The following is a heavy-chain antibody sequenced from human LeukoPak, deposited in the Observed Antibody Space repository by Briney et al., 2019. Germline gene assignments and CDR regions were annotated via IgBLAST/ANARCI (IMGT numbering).Heavy chain of an antibody. D-gene: IGHD4-17*01. Sequence: ASVKVSCKASGYTFTDYYINWVRQAPGQGLEWMGWINPNSGGTNYAQKFQGRVTMTRDTSISTAYMELSRLRSDDTAVYYCQCGYGDYTENYWGQGTLVTVSS. CDR3: QCGYGDYTENY. V-gene: IGHV1-2*02. J-gene: IGHJ4*02. CDR2: INPNSGGT. CDR1: GYTFTDYY.